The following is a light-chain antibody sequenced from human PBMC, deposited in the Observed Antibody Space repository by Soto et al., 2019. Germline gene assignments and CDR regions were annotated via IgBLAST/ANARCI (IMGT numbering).Light chain of an antibody. J-gene: IGKJ3*01. V-gene: IGKV4-1*01. CDR1: QGVLYSSNNKNY. Sequence: DIVMTQSPDSLAVSLGERATINCKSSQGVLYSSNNKNYLAWYQQKPGQPPKLLMHWASTRESGVHDRFSGSGSGSDFTLPISSLQAEDVAVYYCQQHYNIPFSFGPGTKVDIK. CDR2: WAS. CDR3: QQHYNIPFS.